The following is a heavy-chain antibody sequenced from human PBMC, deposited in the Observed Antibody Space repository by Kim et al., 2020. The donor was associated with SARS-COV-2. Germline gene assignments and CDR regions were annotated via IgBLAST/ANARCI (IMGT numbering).Heavy chain of an antibody. CDR3: AREGGSSGWYLDY. V-gene: IGHV3-33*01. CDR2: IWYDGSNK. CDR1: GFTFSSYG. D-gene: IGHD6-19*01. Sequence: GGSLRLSCAASGFTFSSYGMHWVRQAPGKGLEWVAVIWYDGSNKYYADSVKGRFTIYRDNSKNTLYLQMNSLRAEDTAVYYCAREGGSSGWYLDYWGQGTLVTVSS. J-gene: IGHJ4*02.